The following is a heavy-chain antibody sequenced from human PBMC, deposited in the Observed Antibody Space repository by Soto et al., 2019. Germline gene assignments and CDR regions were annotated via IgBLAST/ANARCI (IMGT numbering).Heavy chain of an antibody. CDR3: ARCLDRWLQGPFDY. J-gene: IGHJ4*02. Sequence: PSETLSLTCTVSGGSISSGGYYWSWIRQHPGKGLEWIGYIYYSGSTYYNPSLKSRVTISVDTSKNQFSLKLSSVTAADTAVYYCARCLDRWLQGPFDYWGQGTLVTVSS. CDR2: IYYSGST. V-gene: IGHV4-31*03. D-gene: IGHD5-12*01. CDR1: GGSISSGGYY.